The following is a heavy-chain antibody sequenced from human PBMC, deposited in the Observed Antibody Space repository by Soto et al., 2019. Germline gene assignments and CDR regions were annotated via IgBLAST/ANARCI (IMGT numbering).Heavy chain of an antibody. CDR1: GFTFSSYW. D-gene: IGHD2-2*01. CDR2: INSDGSST. CDR3: ARGGEEVVPAAAYYYYYMDV. V-gene: IGHV3-74*01. Sequence: HPGGSLRLSCAASGFTFSSYWMHWVRQAPGKGLVWVSRINSDGSSTSYADSVKGRFTISRDNAKNTLYLQMNSLRAEDTAVYYCARGGEEVVPAAAYYYYYMDVWGKGTTVTVSS. J-gene: IGHJ6*03.